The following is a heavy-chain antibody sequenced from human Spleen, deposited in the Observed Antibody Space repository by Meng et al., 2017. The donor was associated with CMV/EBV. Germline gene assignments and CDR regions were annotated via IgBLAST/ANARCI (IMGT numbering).Heavy chain of an antibody. CDR2: ISSSSGYI. D-gene: IGHD6-19*01. CDR1: GFAFSNYA. J-gene: IGHJ5*02. V-gene: IGHV3-21*01. Sequence: GFAFSNYAMNWVRQAPGKGLEWVSSISSSSGYIYYADSVEGRFTISRDNAKNSLFLQMNSLRVEDTALYYCAKTGTGQWLGWFDPWGQGTLVTVSS. CDR3: AKTGTGQWLGWFDP.